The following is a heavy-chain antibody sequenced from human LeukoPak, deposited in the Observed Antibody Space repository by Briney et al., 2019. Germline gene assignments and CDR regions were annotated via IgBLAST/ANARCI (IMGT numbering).Heavy chain of an antibody. V-gene: IGHV3-30*18. CDR3: AKSTLFGVVLFDY. J-gene: IGHJ4*02. Sequence: HPGRSLRLSCAASGFTFSSYGRHWVRQAPGKGLEWVAVISYDGSNKYYADSVKGRFTISRDNSKNTLYLQMNSLRAEDTAVYYCAKSTLFGVVLFDYWGQGTLVTVSS. CDR1: GFTFSSYG. CDR2: ISYDGSNK. D-gene: IGHD3-3*01.